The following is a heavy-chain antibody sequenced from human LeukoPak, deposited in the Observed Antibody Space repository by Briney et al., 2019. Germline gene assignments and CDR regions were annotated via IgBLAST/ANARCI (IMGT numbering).Heavy chain of an antibody. CDR1: GASIRSYY. V-gene: IGHV4-59*01. J-gene: IGHJ4*02. CDR3: ARGRNDNGGMFFDS. CDR2: ISYSGYT. D-gene: IGHD4-23*01. Sequence: SETLSLTCTVSGASIRSYYWSWIRQAPGKGLEWVGFISYSGYTSYSPSLKSRVAISVDTSKSQFSLRLTSMTAADTAIYYCARGRNDNGGMFFDSWGQGTRVTVSS.